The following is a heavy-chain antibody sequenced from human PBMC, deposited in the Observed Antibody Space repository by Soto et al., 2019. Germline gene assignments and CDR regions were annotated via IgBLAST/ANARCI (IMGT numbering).Heavy chain of an antibody. Sequence: QVQLQESGPGLVKPSQTLSLTCTVSGGSISSGGYYWSWIRQHPGKGLEWIGYIYYSGSTYYNPSLKRRVTISVDTSKNQFSLKLSSVTAADTAVYYCARATITIFGVAHYYYYYGMDVWGQGTTVTVSS. D-gene: IGHD3-3*01. CDR2: IYYSGST. CDR1: GGSISSGGYY. CDR3: ARATITIFGVAHYYYYYGMDV. J-gene: IGHJ6*02. V-gene: IGHV4-31*03.